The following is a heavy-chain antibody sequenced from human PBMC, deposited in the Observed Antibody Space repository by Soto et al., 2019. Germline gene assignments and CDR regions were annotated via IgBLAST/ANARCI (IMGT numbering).Heavy chain of an antibody. V-gene: IGHV4-39*02. CDR1: GGSISSSSYY. CDR3: AREDGGYDYYYYYGMDV. CDR2: IYYSGST. J-gene: IGHJ6*02. Sequence: PSETLSLTCTVSGGSISSSSYYWGWIRQPPGKGLEWIGSIYYSGSTYYNPSLKSRVTISVDTSKNQFSLKLSSVTAADTAVYYCAREDGGYDYYYYYGMDVWGQGTTVTVSS. D-gene: IGHD5-12*01.